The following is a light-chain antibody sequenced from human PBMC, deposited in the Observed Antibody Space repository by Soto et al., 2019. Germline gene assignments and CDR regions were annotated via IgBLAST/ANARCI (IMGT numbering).Light chain of an antibody. CDR2: GAS. CDR3: QQYSNWPAIT. V-gene: IGKV3-20*01. Sequence: EIVLTQSPGTLSLSPGERATLSCRASQSVSSSYLAWYQQKPGQAPRLLIYGASNRVSGIPATFSGSGSGTEFTLTISSLQSEDFAVYYCQQYSNWPAITFGQGTRLEIK. CDR1: QSVSSSY. J-gene: IGKJ5*01.